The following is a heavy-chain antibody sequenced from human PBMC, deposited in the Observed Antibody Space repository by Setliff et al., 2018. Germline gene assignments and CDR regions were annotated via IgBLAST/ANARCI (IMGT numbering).Heavy chain of an antibody. CDR1: GYTFTSYD. Sequence: ASVKVSCKASGYTFTSYDINWVRQATGQGLEWMGGIIPIFGTANYAQKFQGRVTITTDESTSTAYMELSSLRSEDTAVYYCASGTPHKWLVHDYYYYGMDVWGQGTTVTVSS. J-gene: IGHJ6*02. D-gene: IGHD6-19*01. CDR3: ASGTPHKWLVHDYYYYGMDV. V-gene: IGHV1-69*05. CDR2: IIPIFGTA.